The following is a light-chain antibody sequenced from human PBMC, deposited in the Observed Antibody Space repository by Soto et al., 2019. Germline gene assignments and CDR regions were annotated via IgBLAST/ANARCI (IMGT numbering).Light chain of an antibody. CDR3: QQYNSYST. CDR1: QSISSW. V-gene: IGKV1-5*03. Sequence: IRMTQSPSTLPASVGDRVTITCRASQSISSWLAWYQQKPGKAPKLLIYKASSLESGVPSRFSGSGSGTEFTLTISSLQPDDFATYYCQQYNSYSTFGQGTRLEIK. J-gene: IGKJ5*01. CDR2: KAS.